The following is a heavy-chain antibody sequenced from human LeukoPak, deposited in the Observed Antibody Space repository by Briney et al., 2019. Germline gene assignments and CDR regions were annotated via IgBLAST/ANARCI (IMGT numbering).Heavy chain of an antibody. D-gene: IGHD2-15*01. CDR1: GYTFTSYG. CDR3: VGDCSGGSCYFDP. V-gene: IGHV1-18*01. CDR2: ISAYNGNT. Sequence: ASVEVSCKASGYTFTSYGISWVRQAPGQGLEWMGWISAYNGNTNYAQKLQGRVTMTTDTSTSTAYMELRSLRSDDTAVYYCVGDCSGGSCYFDPWGQGTLVTVSS. J-gene: IGHJ5*02.